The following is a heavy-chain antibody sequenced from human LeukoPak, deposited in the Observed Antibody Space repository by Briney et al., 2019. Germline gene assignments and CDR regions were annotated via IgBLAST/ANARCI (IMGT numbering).Heavy chain of an antibody. J-gene: IGHJ3*02. CDR3: ARGDYQLLSPNAFDI. CDR1: GFTFSSYA. CDR2: ISYDGSNK. V-gene: IGHV3-30-3*01. Sequence: PGGSLRLSCAASGFTFSSYAMHWVRQAPGKGLEWVAVISYDGSNKYYADSVKGRFTISRDNSKNTLYLQMNSLRAEDTAVYYCARGDYQLLSPNAFDIWGQGTMVTVSS. D-gene: IGHD2-2*01.